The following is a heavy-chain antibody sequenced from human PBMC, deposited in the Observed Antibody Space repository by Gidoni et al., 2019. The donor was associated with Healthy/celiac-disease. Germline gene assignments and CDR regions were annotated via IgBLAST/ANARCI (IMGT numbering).Heavy chain of an antibody. J-gene: IGHJ4*02. CDR2: INPSGGST. Sequence: QVQLVQSGAEVKQPGASVTVSCKASGYTFTIYYIHWVRQAPGQGLEWMGIINPSGGSTSYAQKFQGRVTMTRDTSTSTVYMELSSLRSEDTAVYYCARDMGSSGWLRGLFDYWGQGTLVTVSS. V-gene: IGHV1-46*03. CDR3: ARDMGSSGWLRGLFDY. D-gene: IGHD6-19*01. CDR1: GYTFTIYY.